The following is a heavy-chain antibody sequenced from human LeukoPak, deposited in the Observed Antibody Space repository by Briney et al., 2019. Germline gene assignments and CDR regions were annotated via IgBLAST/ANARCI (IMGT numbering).Heavy chain of an antibody. CDR3: AKAAYCSGGSCYSGNFDY. CDR2: IWYDGSNK. CDR1: GFTFSSYG. D-gene: IGHD2-15*01. J-gene: IGHJ4*02. Sequence: PGGSLRLSCAASGFTFSSYGMHWVRQAPGKGLEWVAVIWYDGSNKYYADSVKGRFTISRDNSKNTLYLQMNSLRAEDTAVYYCAKAAYCSGGSCYSGNFDYWGQGTLVTVSS. V-gene: IGHV3-33*06.